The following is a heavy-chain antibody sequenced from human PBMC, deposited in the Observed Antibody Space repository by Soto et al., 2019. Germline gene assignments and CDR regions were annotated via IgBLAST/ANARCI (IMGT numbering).Heavy chain of an antibody. D-gene: IGHD6-13*01. Sequence: QVQLVEAGGGLVKPGGSLRLSCAASGFTFSDYYMSWIRQAPGKGLEWVSYISSSSSYTNYADSVKGRFTISRDNTNNSLYLQMNSLRAEDTAVYYCARIIAAAGGRRYFDLWGRGTLVTVSS. CDR3: ARIIAAAGGRRYFDL. J-gene: IGHJ2*01. V-gene: IGHV3-11*05. CDR1: GFTFSDYY. CDR2: ISSSSSYT.